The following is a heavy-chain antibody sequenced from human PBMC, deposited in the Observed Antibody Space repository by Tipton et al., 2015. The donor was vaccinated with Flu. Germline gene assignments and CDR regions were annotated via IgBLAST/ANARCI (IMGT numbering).Heavy chain of an antibody. J-gene: IGHJ4*02. D-gene: IGHD3-10*02. Sequence: TLSLTCAVSGGSIDKSGYYWGWVRQPPGKGLEWVGSVYYSGSTYYNPSLKSRVTISVDTSKNQFSLKLTSMTAADTAVYYCARLSYYDVDLKNFYFEDWGQGTLVTVSS. V-gene: IGHV4-39*01. CDR1: GGSIDKSGYY. CDR2: VYYSGST. CDR3: ARLSYYDVDLKNFYFED.